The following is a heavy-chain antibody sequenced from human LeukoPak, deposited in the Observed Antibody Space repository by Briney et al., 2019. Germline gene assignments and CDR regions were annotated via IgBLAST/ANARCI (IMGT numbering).Heavy chain of an antibody. CDR2: INHSGST. CDR3: ARGRLLGY. CDR1: GGSFSGYY. D-gene: IGHD5-12*01. Sequence: SETLSLTCAVYGGSFSGYYWSWIRQPPGKGLEWIGEINHSGSTNYNPSLKSRVTISVDTSKNQFSLKLSSVTAADTAVYYCARGRLLGYWGQGTLVTVSS. J-gene: IGHJ4*02. V-gene: IGHV4-34*01.